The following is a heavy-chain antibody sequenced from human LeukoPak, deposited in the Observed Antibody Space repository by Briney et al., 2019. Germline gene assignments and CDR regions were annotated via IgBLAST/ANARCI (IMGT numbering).Heavy chain of an antibody. Sequence: GGSLRLSCAASGFTFSTYSMNWVREAPGQGLGGGSSIGGSSTSIYYAGSVKGRFTFSRDNAKSSLYLQINSLRAEDTAVYYCAREEGKQQMEAFDYWGQGTLVTVSS. D-gene: IGHD6-13*01. CDR3: AREEGKQQMEAFDY. CDR2: IGGSSTSI. J-gene: IGHJ4*02. CDR1: GFTFSTYS. V-gene: IGHV3-21*06.